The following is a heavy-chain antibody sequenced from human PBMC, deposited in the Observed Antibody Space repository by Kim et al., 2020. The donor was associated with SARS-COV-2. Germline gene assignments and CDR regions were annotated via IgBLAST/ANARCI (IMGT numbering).Heavy chain of an antibody. CDR1: GGSFSGYS. V-gene: IGHV4-34*01. CDR3: AIFTGGYYYGMDV. D-gene: IGHD3-16*01. CDR2: INHSGRT. Sequence: SQTLSLTCAVYGGSFSGYSWSWIRQPPGKGLEWIGEINHSGRTNYNPSLKSRVTISVDTSKNQFSLKLSSVTAADTAVYYCAIFTGGYYYGMDVWGQGTT. J-gene: IGHJ6*02.